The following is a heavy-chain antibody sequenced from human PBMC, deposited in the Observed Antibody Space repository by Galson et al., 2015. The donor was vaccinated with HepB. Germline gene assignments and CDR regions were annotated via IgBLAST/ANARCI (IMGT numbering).Heavy chain of an antibody. CDR2: IHPSGTI. D-gene: IGHD2-15*01. V-gene: IGHV4-4*07. J-gene: IGHJ6*02. CDR3: ARVTTESCSGGNCYYFYAMDV. Sequence: ETLSLTCIVSGASIGSYYWSWVRQPAGKGLEWIGRIHPSGTIHYNPSLKSRVTMSLDMSEKQISLTLRSVTAADTAVYYCARVTTESCSGGNCYYFYAMDVWGQGTTVTVSS. CDR1: GASIGSYY.